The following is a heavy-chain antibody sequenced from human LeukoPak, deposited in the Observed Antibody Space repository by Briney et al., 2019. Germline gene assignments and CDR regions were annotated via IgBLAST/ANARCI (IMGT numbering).Heavy chain of an antibody. D-gene: IGHD3-16*01. CDR1: GCTFTSYD. Sequence: ASVKVSCKASGCTFTSYDINWVRQATGQGLEWMGWMNPNSGNTGYAQKFQGRVTMTRNTSISTAYMELSSLRSEDTAVYYCARRRPPMIGNWFDPWGQGTLVTVSS. V-gene: IGHV1-8*01. CDR2: MNPNSGNT. J-gene: IGHJ5*02. CDR3: ARRRPPMIGNWFDP.